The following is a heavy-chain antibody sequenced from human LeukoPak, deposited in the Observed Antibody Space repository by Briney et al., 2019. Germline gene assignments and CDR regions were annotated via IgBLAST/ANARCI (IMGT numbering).Heavy chain of an antibody. CDR3: ARDSNILTGYADY. J-gene: IGHJ4*02. Sequence: GGSLRLSCAASGFTVSSNYMSWVRQAPGKGLEWVSIIYSGGITYYADSVKGRFTISRDNSKNTLYLQMNSLRAEDTAVYYCARDSNILTGYADYWGQGTLVTVSS. CDR2: IYSGGIT. D-gene: IGHD3-9*01. V-gene: IGHV3-66*01. CDR1: GFTVSSNY.